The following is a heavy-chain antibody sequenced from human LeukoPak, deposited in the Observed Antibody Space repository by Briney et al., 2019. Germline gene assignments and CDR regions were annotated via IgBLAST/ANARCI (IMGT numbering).Heavy chain of an antibody. D-gene: IGHD1-26*01. Sequence: GGSLGLSCAASGFTFSSYAVSWVRQAPGKGLEWVSVISGGGSSTYYADSVKGRFTISRDNSKNTLYLQMNSLRAEDTAVYYCAKYSRSYSMDVWGQGTTVTVSS. CDR2: ISGGGSST. CDR3: AKYSRSYSMDV. CDR1: GFTFSSYA. J-gene: IGHJ6*02. V-gene: IGHV3-23*01.